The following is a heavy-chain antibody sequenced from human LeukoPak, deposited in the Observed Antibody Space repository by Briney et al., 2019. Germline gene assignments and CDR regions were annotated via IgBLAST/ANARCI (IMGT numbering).Heavy chain of an antibody. D-gene: IGHD3-10*01. V-gene: IGHV1-2*02. CDR2: INPNSGGT. J-gene: IGHJ4*02. CDR3: ARGLNYYGSGSYYTDDY. CDR1: GYTFTGYY. Sequence: ASVKVSCKASGYTFTGYYMHWVRQAPGQGLEWMGWINPNSGGTNYAQTFQGRVTMTRDTSISTAYMELSRLRSDDTAVYYCARGLNYYGSGSYYTDDYWGQGTLVTVSS.